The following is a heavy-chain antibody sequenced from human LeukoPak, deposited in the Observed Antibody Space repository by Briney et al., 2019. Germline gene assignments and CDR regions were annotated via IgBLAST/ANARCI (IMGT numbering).Heavy chain of an antibody. CDR1: GDSVSSGDHH. CDR3: ARAAAVTNSWYYFDY. V-gene: IGHV4-30-4*01. J-gene: IGHJ4*02. D-gene: IGHD6-13*01. Sequence: SETLSLTCTVSGDSVSSGDHHWSWIRQPPGKGLEWIGYIRYGGSTYYNPSLKSRVIISVDMSKNQFSLSLNSLSAADSAVYYCARAAAVTNSWYYFDYWGQGTLVTVSP. CDR2: IRYGGST.